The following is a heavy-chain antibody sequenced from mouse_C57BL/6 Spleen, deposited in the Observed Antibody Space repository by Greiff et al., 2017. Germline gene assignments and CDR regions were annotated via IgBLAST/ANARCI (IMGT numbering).Heavy chain of an antibody. CDR1: GFNIKDDY. J-gene: IGHJ1*03. D-gene: IGHD1-1*01. CDR2: IDPENGDT. CDR3: TTAPSYGSSSYGYFDV. Sequence: VQLQQSGAELVRPGASVKLSCTASGFNIKDDYMHWVKQRPEQGLEWIGWIDPENGDTEYASKFKGRATITADTSYNTAYLQLSSLTSEDTAVSYCTTAPSYGSSSYGYFDVWGTGTTLTGSS. V-gene: IGHV14-4*01.